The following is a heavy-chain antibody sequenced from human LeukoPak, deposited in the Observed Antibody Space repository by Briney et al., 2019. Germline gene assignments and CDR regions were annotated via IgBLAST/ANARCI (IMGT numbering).Heavy chain of an antibody. J-gene: IGHJ5*02. Sequence: SETLSLTCTVSGGSISSYYWSWIRQPPGKGLEWIGYIYYSGSTNYNPSLKSRVTISVDTSKNQFSLKLSSVTAADTAVYYCARWAAAGGWFDPWGQGTLVTVSS. D-gene: IGHD6-13*01. CDR3: ARWAAAGGWFDP. V-gene: IGHV4-59*01. CDR2: IYYSGST. CDR1: GGSISSYY.